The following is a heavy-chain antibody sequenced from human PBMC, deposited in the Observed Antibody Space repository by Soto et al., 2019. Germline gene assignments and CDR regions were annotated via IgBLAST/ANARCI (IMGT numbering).Heavy chain of an antibody. CDR2: INHSGST. J-gene: IGHJ5*02. CDR1: GGSFSDYY. Sequence: SETLSLTCAVYGGSFSDYYWSWIRQPPGKGLEWIGEINHSGSTKYNPSLKSRVTISVDTSENQFSLKLISVTAADTAVYYCARGLKGRDGYSYGPHPQAGFFDPWGQGTLVTVSS. D-gene: IGHD5-18*01. V-gene: IGHV4-34*01. CDR3: ARGLKGRDGYSYGPHPQAGFFDP.